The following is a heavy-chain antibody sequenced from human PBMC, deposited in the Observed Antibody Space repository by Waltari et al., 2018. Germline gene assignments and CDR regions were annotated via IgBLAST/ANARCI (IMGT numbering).Heavy chain of an antibody. J-gene: IGHJ4*02. CDR3: ARGWLEVGPFDY. CDR1: VATFSSYV. D-gene: IGHD2-2*01. Sequence: QDQLVQSGAEVKKPGSSVKVSCKASVATFSSYVITWVRQAPGQGLEWMGGIIPVLGTTNYAQKFQGRVTISTDVSTTTAYIDLSRLRSDDTAVYYCARGWLEVGPFDYWGQGTLVTVSS. V-gene: IGHV1-69*05. CDR2: IIPVLGTT.